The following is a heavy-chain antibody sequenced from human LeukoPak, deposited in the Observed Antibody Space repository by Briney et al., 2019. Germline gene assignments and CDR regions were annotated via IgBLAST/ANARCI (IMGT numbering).Heavy chain of an antibody. CDR3: ARDPVLLLVIAVTPNWFDP. CDR1: GYTFTGYY. J-gene: IGHJ5*02. V-gene: IGHV1-2*02. D-gene: IGHD2-15*01. CDR2: IDPNSGGT. Sequence: SVKVSCKASGYTFTGYYVHWLRQAPGQGLEWVGWIDPNSGGTNYAQKFQGRVTMTRDTSINTAYMDLSRLRSDDTAVYYCARDPVLLLVIAVTPNWFDPWGQGTLVTVSS.